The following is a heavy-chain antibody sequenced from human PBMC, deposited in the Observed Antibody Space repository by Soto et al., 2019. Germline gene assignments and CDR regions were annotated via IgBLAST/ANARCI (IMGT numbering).Heavy chain of an antibody. CDR3: ARAVENSSSLQNWFDP. CDR1: GGSVTSDNYY. V-gene: IGHV4-30-4*01. D-gene: IGHD6-13*01. J-gene: IGHJ5*02. CDR2: IYYTGST. Sequence: QVQLQESGPGLVKPSQTLSLTCTVSGGSVTSDNYYWSWIRQPPGQGLEWIGYIYYTGSTNYNPSLQSRVSISVDTSKNQFSLSVGSMTAADTAVYYCARAVENSSSLQNWFDPWGQGTLVTVSA.